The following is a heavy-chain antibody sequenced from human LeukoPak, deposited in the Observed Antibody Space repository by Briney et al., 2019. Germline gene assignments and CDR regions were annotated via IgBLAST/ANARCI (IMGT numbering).Heavy chain of an antibody. Sequence: GASVKVSCKASGYTFTGYYMHWVRQAPGQGLEWMGWINTNTGNPTYAQGFTGRFVFSLDTSVSTAYLQISSLKPEDTAVYYCAKQGPGYCGSTSCYGVDYWGQGTLVIVSS. CDR3: AKQGPGYCGSTSCYGVDY. J-gene: IGHJ4*02. CDR2: INTNTGNP. V-gene: IGHV7-4-1*02. CDR1: GYTFTGYY. D-gene: IGHD2-2*01.